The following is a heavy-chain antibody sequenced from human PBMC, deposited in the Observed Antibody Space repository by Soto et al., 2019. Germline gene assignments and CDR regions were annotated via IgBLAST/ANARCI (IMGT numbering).Heavy chain of an antibody. CDR2: ISGSGVST. CDR1: GFTFSSYA. V-gene: IGHV3-23*01. CDR3: ANYWTKAY. J-gene: IGHJ4*02. Sequence: EVQLLESGGGLVQPGESLRLSCAASGFTFSSYAMSWVRPAPGKGLEWVSAISGSGVSTYYADSVKGRFTISRDNSKNTLYLQMNSLRAEDTAVYYCANYWTKAYWGQGTLVTVSS. D-gene: IGHD2-15*01.